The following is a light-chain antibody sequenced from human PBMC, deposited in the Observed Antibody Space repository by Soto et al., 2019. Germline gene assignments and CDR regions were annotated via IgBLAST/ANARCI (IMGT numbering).Light chain of an antibody. CDR2: EVS. V-gene: IGLV2-14*01. CDR1: SSDVGAYDY. CDR3: SSFTTSKTWV. J-gene: IGLJ3*02. Sequence: ALTQPASVSGSPGQSITISCTGTSSDVGAYDYVSWYQQHPGKAPKFMLYEVSNRPSGLSDRFSGSKSGNTASLTISGLQAEDEADYYCSSFTTSKTWVFGGGTKLTVL.